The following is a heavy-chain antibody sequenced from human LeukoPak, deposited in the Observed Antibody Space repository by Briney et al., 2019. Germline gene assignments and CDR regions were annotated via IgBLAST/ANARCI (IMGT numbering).Heavy chain of an antibody. J-gene: IGHJ3*02. CDR3: ARDAEIAPTVTTVVAAFDI. V-gene: IGHV6-1*01. D-gene: IGHD4-17*01. CDR2: TYYRSKWYN. Sequence: SQTLSLTCAISGDSVSSNSAAWNWIRQSPSRGLEWLGRTYYRSKWYNDYAVSVKSRITINPDTSKNQFSLQLSSVTAADTAVYYCARDAEIAPTVTTVVAAFDIWGQGTIVTVSS. CDR1: GDSVSSNSAA.